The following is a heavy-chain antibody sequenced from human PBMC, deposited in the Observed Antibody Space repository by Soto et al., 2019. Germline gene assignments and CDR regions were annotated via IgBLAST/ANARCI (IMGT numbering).Heavy chain of an antibody. Sequence: ASVKVSCKASGYSFCGYYIQWVRQAPGQGPEWLGWIYPNTETTDSSKKFQGRVTMTSDMSTRTVYMELRDLRSDDTAVYYCVSLQTSGWPGVHWGQGTLVTVSS. J-gene: IGHJ4*02. CDR2: IYPNTETT. CDR1: GYSFCGYY. CDR3: VSLQTSGWPGVH. V-gene: IGHV1-2*02. D-gene: IGHD6-25*01.